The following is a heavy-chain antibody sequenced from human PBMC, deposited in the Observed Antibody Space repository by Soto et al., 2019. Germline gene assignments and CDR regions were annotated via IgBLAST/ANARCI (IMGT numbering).Heavy chain of an antibody. CDR3: AREVNVLRYFDWLPASYGMDG. J-gene: IGHJ6*02. CDR2: ISSSSSYI. Sequence: GWSLILSCAASGFPFILYSMNCVRPAPGKGLEWVSSISSSSSYIYYADSVKGRFTISRDNAKNSLYLQMNSLRAEDTAVYYCAREVNVLRYFDWLPASYGMDGWGQGNTVTVS. D-gene: IGHD3-9*01. CDR1: GFPFILYS. V-gene: IGHV3-21*01.